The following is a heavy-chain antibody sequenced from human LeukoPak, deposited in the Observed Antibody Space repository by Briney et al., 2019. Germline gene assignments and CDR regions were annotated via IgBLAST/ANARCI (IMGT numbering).Heavy chain of an antibody. J-gene: IGHJ3*02. CDR1: GYTLSKLS. Sequence: GASVKVSCKVSGYTLSKLSMHWVRQAPGKGLEWMGGFDPEDGDTMYAQQSQGRVTMTEDTSTNTAYMELSSLRSEDTAVYYCARFYSHYGGAFDIWGQGTMVTVSS. V-gene: IGHV1-24*01. CDR3: ARFYSHYGGAFDI. D-gene: IGHD4-17*01. CDR2: FDPEDGDT.